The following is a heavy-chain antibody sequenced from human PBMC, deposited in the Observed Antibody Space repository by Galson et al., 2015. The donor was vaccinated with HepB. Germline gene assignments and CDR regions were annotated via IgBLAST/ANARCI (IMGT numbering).Heavy chain of an antibody. V-gene: IGHV6-1*01. D-gene: IGHD5-12*01. Sequence: CAISGDSVSSNSAAWNWIRQSPSRGPEWLGRTYYRSKWYNDYAVSVKSRITINPDTSKNQFSLQLNSVTPEDTAVYYCARAPGFEWLRPRLNWYFDLWGRGTLVTVSS. J-gene: IGHJ2*01. CDR2: TYYRSKWYN. CDR1: GDSVSSNSAA. CDR3: ARAPGFEWLRPRLNWYFDL.